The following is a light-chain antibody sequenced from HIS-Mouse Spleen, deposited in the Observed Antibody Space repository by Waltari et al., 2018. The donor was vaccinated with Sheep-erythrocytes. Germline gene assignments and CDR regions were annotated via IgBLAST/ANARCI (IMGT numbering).Light chain of an antibody. Sequence: SYELTQPPSVSVSPGQTASITCSGDKLGDKYACWYQQKPGQFPVLVIYQDSKRPSGIPGRFSGSNSGNTATLTISGTQAMDEADYYCQAWDSSTAWNVVFGGGTKLTVL. CDR1: KLGDKY. V-gene: IGLV3-1*01. CDR2: QDS. CDR3: QAWDSSTAWNVV. J-gene: IGLJ2*01.